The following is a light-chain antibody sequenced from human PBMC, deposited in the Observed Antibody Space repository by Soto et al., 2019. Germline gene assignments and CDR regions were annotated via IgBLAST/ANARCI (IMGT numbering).Light chain of an antibody. CDR3: QQTDSYPST. CDR1: QVINSL. J-gene: IGKJ4*01. CDR2: AAS. Sequence: AIQLTQSPSSLSASVGDRVTITCRASQVINSLLAWYQQKPGQAPKLLIYAASSLHTGVPSRFSGSGSATDFTLTINSLQPEDLATYYCQQTDSYPSTFGGGTKVDIK. V-gene: IGKV1-13*02.